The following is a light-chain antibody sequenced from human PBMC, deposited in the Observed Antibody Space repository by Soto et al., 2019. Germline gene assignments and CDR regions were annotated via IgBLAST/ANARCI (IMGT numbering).Light chain of an antibody. CDR1: SSDIGDYDY. Sequence: QPVSVSGSPGQSITISCTGTSSDIGDYDYVSWYQQHPGKAPKLLISEVSNRPSGVSNRFSGSKSGNTASLTISGLQAEDEADYYCNSYASGNARVFGTGTKVTVL. CDR3: NSYASGNARV. V-gene: IGLV2-14*01. CDR2: EVS. J-gene: IGLJ1*01.